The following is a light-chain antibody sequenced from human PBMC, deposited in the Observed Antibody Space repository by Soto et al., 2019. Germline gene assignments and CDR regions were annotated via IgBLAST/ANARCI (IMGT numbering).Light chain of an antibody. V-gene: IGKV1-9*01. J-gene: IGKJ1*01. CDR2: ASS. Sequence: DIQLTQSPSFLSASVGDRVTISCRASQGISSYLAWYQQTPGKAPKLLIYASSTLQSGVPSRFSGSGSGTDFPLPFARLQPEVLAVFFGNKYPPGLPTFG. CDR3: NKYPPGLPT. CDR1: QGISSY.